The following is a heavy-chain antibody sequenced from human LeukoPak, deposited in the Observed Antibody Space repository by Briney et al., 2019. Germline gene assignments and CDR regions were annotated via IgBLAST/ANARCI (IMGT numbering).Heavy chain of an antibody. CDR1: GGTFSSYA. D-gene: IGHD3-10*01. CDR2: IIPILGIA. V-gene: IGHV1-69*04. Sequence: ASVKVSCKASGGTFSSYAISWVRQAPGQGLEWMGRIIPILGIANYAQKFQGRVTITADKSTSTAYMELSSLRSEDTAVYYCARGVAMARGVTKTIYYYGMDVWGQGTTVTVSS. CDR3: ARGVAMARGVTKTIYYYGMDV. J-gene: IGHJ6*02.